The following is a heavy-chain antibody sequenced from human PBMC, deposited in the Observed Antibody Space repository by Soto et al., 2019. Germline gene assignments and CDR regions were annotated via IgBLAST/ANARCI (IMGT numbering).Heavy chain of an antibody. Sequence: GASVKVSCKASGYTFTGYYMHWVRQAPGQGLEWMGWINPNSGGTDYAQKFQGRVTMTRNTSISTAYMELSRLRSDDTAVYYCARELEGNIYYDSRSYYYYYGMDVWGQGTTVTVSS. J-gene: IGHJ6*02. V-gene: IGHV1-2*02. CDR2: INPNSGGT. CDR1: GYTFTGYY. CDR3: ARELEGNIYYDSRSYYYYYGMDV. D-gene: IGHD3-22*01.